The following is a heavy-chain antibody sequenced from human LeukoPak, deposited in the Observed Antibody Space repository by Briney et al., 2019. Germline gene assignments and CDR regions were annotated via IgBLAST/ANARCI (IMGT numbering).Heavy chain of an antibody. Sequence: GASVKVSCKASGYTFTSYYMHWVRQAPGQGLEWMGIINPSGGSTSYAQKFQGRVTMTRDTSTSTVYMELSSLRSEDTAVYYCARERTMVRGVIGANWFDPWGQGTLVTVSS. V-gene: IGHV1-46*01. D-gene: IGHD3-10*01. CDR2: INPSGGST. CDR1: GYTFTSYY. J-gene: IGHJ5*02. CDR3: ARERTMVRGVIGANWFDP.